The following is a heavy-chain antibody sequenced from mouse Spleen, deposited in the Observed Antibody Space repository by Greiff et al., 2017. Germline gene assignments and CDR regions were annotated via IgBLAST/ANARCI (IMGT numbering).Heavy chain of an antibody. CDR1: GFNIKDTY. V-gene: IGHV14-3*02. D-gene: IGHD2-5*01. J-gene: IGHJ4*01. Sequence: VQLQQSGAELVKPGASVKLSCTASGFNIKDTYMHWVKQRPEQGLEWIGRIDPANGNSKYAPKFQGKATITADTSSNTAYLQLSSLTSEDTAVYYCARDPYYSIPYAMDYWGQGTSVTVSS. CDR3: ARDPYYSIPYAMDY. CDR2: IDPANGNS.